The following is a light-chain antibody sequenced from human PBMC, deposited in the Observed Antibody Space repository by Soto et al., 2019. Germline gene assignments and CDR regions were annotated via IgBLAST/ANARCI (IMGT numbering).Light chain of an antibody. V-gene: IGKV1-27*01. CDR2: AAS. CDR3: QKYNSGPQT. Sequence: DIHVTQYPSSLSASVGDRVPITCRASQCIKNYLAWYQQKPGEIPKLLIYAASTLQSGVPSRFSGSGSGTHFTLTISSLQTEDVASYYCQKYNSGPQTFGQGTKVDIK. J-gene: IGKJ1*01. CDR1: QCIKNY.